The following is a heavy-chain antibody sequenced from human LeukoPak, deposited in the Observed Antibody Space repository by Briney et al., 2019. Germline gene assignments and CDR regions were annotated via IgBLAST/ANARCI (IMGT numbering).Heavy chain of an antibody. CDR2: FDPEDGET. Sequence: ASVKVSCKVSGHTLTELSMHWVRQAPGKGLEWMGGFDPEDGETIYAQKFQGRVTMTEDTSTDTAYMELSSLRSEDTAVYYCATGGRGSGSYYFDYWGQGTLVTVSS. D-gene: IGHD3-10*01. CDR1: GHTLTELS. J-gene: IGHJ4*02. CDR3: ATGGRGSGSYYFDY. V-gene: IGHV1-24*01.